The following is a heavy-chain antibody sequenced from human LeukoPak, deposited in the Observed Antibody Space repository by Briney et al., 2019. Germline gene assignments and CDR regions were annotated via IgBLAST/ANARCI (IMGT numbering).Heavy chain of an antibody. V-gene: IGHV4-59*08. CDR1: GGPISSYF. CDR2: IQNSGTT. CDR3: ARHGGAYSFDF. J-gene: IGHJ4*02. Sequence: SETLSLTCSVSGGPISSYFWSWIRQPPGKGLEWIAYIQNSGTTYYNPSLKSRVTTSVDTSKNQFSLKVNSMTAADTAVYYCARHGGAYSFDFWGQGALVTVSS. D-gene: IGHD2-15*01.